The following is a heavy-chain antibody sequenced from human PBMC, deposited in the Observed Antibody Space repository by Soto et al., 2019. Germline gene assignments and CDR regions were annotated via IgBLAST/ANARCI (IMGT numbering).Heavy chain of an antibody. D-gene: IGHD2-2*01. CDR1: GYSFTSYW. Sequence: GESLKISCKGSGYSFTSYWIGWVRQMPGKGLEWMGIIYPGDSDTRYSPSFQGQATISADKSISTAYLQWSSLKASDTAMYYCARGWCSSTSCYPYFDYWGQGTLVTVSS. J-gene: IGHJ4*02. V-gene: IGHV5-51*01. CDR2: IYPGDSDT. CDR3: ARGWCSSTSCYPYFDY.